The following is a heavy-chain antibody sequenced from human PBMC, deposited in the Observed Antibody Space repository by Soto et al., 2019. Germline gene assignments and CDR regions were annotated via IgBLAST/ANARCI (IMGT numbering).Heavy chain of an antibody. J-gene: IGHJ5*02. Sequence: QVQLVQSGAEVKKPGASVKVSCKASGYTFTSYGISWVRQAPGQGLEWMGWISAYNGNTNYAQKLQAGFTMTADTSTSTASMELRSLRSEDTAVYYAASDGGVQARFDPWGQGPLVTVSS. D-gene: IGHD2-8*02. CDR2: ISAYNGNT. V-gene: IGHV1-18*01. CDR3: ASDGGVQARFDP. CDR1: GYTFTSYG.